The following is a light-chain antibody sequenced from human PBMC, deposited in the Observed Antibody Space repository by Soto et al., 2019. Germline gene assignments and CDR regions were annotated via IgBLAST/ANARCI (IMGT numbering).Light chain of an antibody. CDR2: GAS. J-gene: IGKJ1*01. V-gene: IGKV3-20*01. Sequence: LSLSADALSLSQGERAPLSCRASRSGSSGYVAWFQQKPGQAPRVVIYGASSRATGIPDRFRGSGSGTEFTLTITRLQPEDFAVYYCQHYGSSPWTFGQGSKVDIK. CDR1: RSGSSGY. CDR3: QHYGSSPWT.